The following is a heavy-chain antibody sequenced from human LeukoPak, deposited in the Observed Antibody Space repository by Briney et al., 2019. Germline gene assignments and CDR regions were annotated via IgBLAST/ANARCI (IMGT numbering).Heavy chain of an antibody. V-gene: IGHV4-39*01. J-gene: IGHJ5*02. CDR3: ARRGYCSSTSCYEYWFDP. CDR2: IYYSGST. Sequence: SETLSLTCTVSGGSISSSSYYWGWIRQPPGKGLEWIGIIYYSGSTYYNPPLKSRLTISVDTSKNQFSLKLSSVTATDTAVYYCARRGYCSSTSCYEYWFDPWGQGTLVTVSS. CDR1: GGSISSSSYY. D-gene: IGHD2-2*01.